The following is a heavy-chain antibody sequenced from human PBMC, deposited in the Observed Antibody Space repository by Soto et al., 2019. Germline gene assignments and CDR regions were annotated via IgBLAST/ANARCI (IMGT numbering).Heavy chain of an antibody. CDR3: ARCLYNSGWYGMDV. J-gene: IGHJ6*02. CDR2: IDPSDSYT. V-gene: IGHV5-10-1*01. D-gene: IGHD6-19*01. CDR1: GYSFRSYW. Sequence: PGESLKISCQGSGYSFRSYWINWVRQMPGKGLEWMGRIDPSDSYTNYSPSFQGHVTISADKSISTAYLQWSSLKASDTAIYYCARCLYNSGWYGMDVWGQGTTVTVSS.